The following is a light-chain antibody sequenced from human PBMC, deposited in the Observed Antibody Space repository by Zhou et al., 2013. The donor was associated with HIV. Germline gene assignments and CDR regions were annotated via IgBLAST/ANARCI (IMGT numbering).Light chain of an antibody. CDR3: QYYKSAPFT. J-gene: IGKJ3*01. CDR2: KAS. Sequence: DIQMTQSPFTLSASVGDRVTITCRASESVDNWLAWYQQKPGRAPKVVIYKASTLESGVPLRFSGSRSGTEFTLTISSLQPDDFATYYCQYYKSAPFTFGPGTKVDLK. V-gene: IGKV1-5*03. CDR1: ESVDNW.